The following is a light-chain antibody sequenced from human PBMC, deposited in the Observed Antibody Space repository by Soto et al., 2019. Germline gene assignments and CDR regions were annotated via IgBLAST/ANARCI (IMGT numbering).Light chain of an antibody. J-gene: IGKJ1*01. V-gene: IGKV3-11*01. CDR2: DAS. CDR3: QQRSNWPVT. CDR1: QSVSTY. Sequence: EIVLTQSPATLSLSPGERATLSCRASQSVSTYLAWYQQKPGQAPRLLIYDASSRATGIPARFSGSVSGTEFTLTISSLEPEDFALYYCQQRSNWPVTFGQGTRVEIK.